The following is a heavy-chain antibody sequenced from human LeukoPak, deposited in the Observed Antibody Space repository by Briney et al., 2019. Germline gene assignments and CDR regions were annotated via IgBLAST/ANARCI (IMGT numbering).Heavy chain of an antibody. J-gene: IGHJ5*02. CDR1: GYTFTSYG. CDR3: ARVSIAVAGTWFDP. V-gene: IGHV1-18*01. CDR2: ISDYNGST. Sequence: ASVKVSCKASGYTFTSYGISWVRQAPGQGLEWMGWISDYNGSTNYAQKLQGRVTMTTDTSTSTAYMELRSLRSDDTAVYYCARVSIAVAGTWFDPWGQGTLVTVSS. D-gene: IGHD6-19*01.